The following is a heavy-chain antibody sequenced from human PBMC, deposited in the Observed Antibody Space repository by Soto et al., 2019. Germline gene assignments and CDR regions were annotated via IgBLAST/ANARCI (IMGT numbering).Heavy chain of an antibody. CDR1: GYSFTSYW. D-gene: IGHD1-26*01. CDR3: ARRRGGTYYIDY. CDR2: IYPGDSYT. Sequence: LGESLKISCKVSGYSFTSYWIGWVRQMPGKGLEWMGVIYPGDSYTTYSPSFEGQVTVSADESISTAYLQWSSLKASDTAMYYCARRRGGTYYIDYWGQGTLVTVSS. J-gene: IGHJ4*02. V-gene: IGHV5-51*01.